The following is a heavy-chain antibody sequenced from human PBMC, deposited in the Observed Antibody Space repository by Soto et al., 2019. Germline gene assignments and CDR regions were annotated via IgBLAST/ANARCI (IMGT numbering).Heavy chain of an antibody. CDR2: IYYSGST. J-gene: IGHJ5*02. CDR3: ARHEVPAAIFTLLYNWFDP. V-gene: IGHV4-39*01. D-gene: IGHD2-2*01. CDR1: GGSISTSSYY. Sequence: PSETLSLTCTVSGGSISTSSYYWGWNRQPPGKGLEWIGSIYYSGSTYYNPSLKSRVTISVDTSKNQFSLKLSSVTAADTAVYYCARHEVPAAIFTLLYNWFDPWGQGTLVTVSS.